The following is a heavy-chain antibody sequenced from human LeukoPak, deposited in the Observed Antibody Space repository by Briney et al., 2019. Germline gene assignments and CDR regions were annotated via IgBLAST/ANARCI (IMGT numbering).Heavy chain of an antibody. CDR1: GFTFSSYG. CDR2: IWYDGSNK. CDR3: ARAPHDIVVVVAATHAPGMDV. V-gene: IGHV3-33*01. J-gene: IGHJ6*02. Sequence: GGSLRLSCAASGFTFSSYGMHWVRQAPGKGLEWVAVIWYDGSNKYYADSVKGRFTISRDNSKNTLYLQMNSLRAEDTAVYYCARAPHDIVVVVAATHAPGMDVWGQGTTVTVSS. D-gene: IGHD2-15*01.